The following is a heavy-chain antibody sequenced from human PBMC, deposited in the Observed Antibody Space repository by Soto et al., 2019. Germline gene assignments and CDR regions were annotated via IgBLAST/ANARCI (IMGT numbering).Heavy chain of an antibody. CDR2: ITWNSRVL. Sequence: PGGALRLSCLGTGLNFEDFAMHWVRQAPGKGLEWVSGITWNSRVLAYADSVKGRFTISRDNARNSLYLQMDSLRDEDTALYYCAKGRYDFWSPYYFDSWGQGTLVPVSS. J-gene: IGHJ4*02. CDR1: GLNFEDFA. CDR3: AKGRYDFWSPYYFDS. V-gene: IGHV3-9*01. D-gene: IGHD3-3*01.